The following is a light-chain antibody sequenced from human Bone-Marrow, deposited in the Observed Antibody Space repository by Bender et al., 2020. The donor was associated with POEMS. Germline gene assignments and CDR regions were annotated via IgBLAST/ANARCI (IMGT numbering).Light chain of an antibody. CDR3: QVWDNSSDDPFV. J-gene: IGLJ1*01. Sequence: QSVLTQPPSVSGTPGQRVTISCSGSGSNIGGYPVNWYQQLPGTAPRLLIYTNNERPSGIPGRFSASTSGNVATLTISRVEAGDEADYYCQVWDNSSDDPFVFGTGTKVTVL. CDR2: TNN. V-gene: IGLV1-44*01. CDR1: GSNIGGYP.